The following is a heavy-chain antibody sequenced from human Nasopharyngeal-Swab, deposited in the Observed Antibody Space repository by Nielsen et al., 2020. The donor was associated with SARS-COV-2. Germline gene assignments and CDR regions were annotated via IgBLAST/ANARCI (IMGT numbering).Heavy chain of an antibody. D-gene: IGHD6-13*01. V-gene: IGHV3-23*01. J-gene: IGHJ6*03. CDR2: ISGSGDNT. CDR1: GFTFESYS. CDR3: AKDPSAAMDV. Sequence: GESLKISCEASGFTFESYSMTWVRQAPGKGLEWVSTISGSGDNTHYADSVRGRFTISRDNSQRTVFLQMTSLRAEDTALYYCAKDPSAAMDVWGKGTTVIVSS.